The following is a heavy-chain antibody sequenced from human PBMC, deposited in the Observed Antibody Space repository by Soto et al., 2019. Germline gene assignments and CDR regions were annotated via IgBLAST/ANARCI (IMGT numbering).Heavy chain of an antibody. CDR3: ASPLGLDQALVNYAFDI. CDR2: IYYSGST. Sequence: SETLSLTCTVSGGSINRSTHYWGWIRQPPGKGLEWIGSIYYSGSTYYNPSLKSRVTISVDTSKNQFSLKLSSVTAADTAVYYFASPLGLDQALVNYAFDIWGQGTMVNVSS. J-gene: IGHJ3*02. V-gene: IGHV4-39*01. CDR1: GGSINRSTHY. D-gene: IGHD2-15*01.